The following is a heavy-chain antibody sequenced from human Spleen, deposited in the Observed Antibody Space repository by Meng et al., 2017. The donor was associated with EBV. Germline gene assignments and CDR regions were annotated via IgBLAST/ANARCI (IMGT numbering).Heavy chain of an antibody. CDR3: ARGPVVVTDISDWYFEL. Sequence: QIKLVQSGAAMKKPGASVKVSCQSSGYKFVDYGISWVRQAPGQGLEWMGWISAHTNKTNYLQKFQGRLMMTTDTYTNTVYMELTSLTSEDTAVYYCARGPVVVTDISDWYFELWGRGTLVTASS. CDR1: GYKFVDYG. V-gene: IGHV1-18*01. J-gene: IGHJ2*01. D-gene: IGHD2-21*02. CDR2: ISAHTNKT.